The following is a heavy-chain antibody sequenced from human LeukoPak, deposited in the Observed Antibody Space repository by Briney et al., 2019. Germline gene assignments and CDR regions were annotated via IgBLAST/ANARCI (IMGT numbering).Heavy chain of an antibody. V-gene: IGHV4-59*01. CDR3: ARVLRSVVVITGAFDI. CDR1: GGSISSYY. CDR2: IYYSGST. Sequence: TPSETLSLTCTVSGGSISSYYWSWIRQPPGKGLEWIGYIYYSGSTNYNPSLKSRVTISVDTSKNQFSLKLSPVTAADTAVYYCARVLRSVVVITGAFDIWGQGTMVTVSS. J-gene: IGHJ3*02. D-gene: IGHD3-22*01.